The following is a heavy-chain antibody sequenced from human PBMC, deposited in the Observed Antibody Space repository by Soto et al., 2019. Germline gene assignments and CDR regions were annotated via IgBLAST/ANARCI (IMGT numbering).Heavy chain of an antibody. V-gene: IGHV3-33*01. D-gene: IGHD1-26*01. J-gene: IGHJ4*02. Sequence: QVQLVESGGGVVQPGRSLRLSCAASGFTFSSYGMHWVRQAPGKGLEWVAVIWYDGSNKYYADSVKGRFTISRDNSKNTLYLQMNSLRAEDTAVYYCARDPLGWELHFDYWGQGTLVTVSS. CDR2: IWYDGSNK. CDR3: ARDPLGWELHFDY. CDR1: GFTFSSYG.